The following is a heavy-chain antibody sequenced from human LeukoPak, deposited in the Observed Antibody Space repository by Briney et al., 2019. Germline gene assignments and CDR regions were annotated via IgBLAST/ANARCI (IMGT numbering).Heavy chain of an antibody. CDR3: ARLGRRYCSSTSCYANSPMDA. D-gene: IGHD2-2*01. V-gene: IGHV5-51*01. J-gene: IGHJ6*02. CDR2: IYPGDSDT. Sequence: GESLKISCKGSGYSFTSYWIGWVRQMPGKGLEWMGIIYPGDSDTRYSPSFQGQVTISADKSISTAYLQWSSLKASDTAMYYCARLGRRYCSSTSCYANSPMDAWGQGTTVTVSS. CDR1: GYSFTSYW.